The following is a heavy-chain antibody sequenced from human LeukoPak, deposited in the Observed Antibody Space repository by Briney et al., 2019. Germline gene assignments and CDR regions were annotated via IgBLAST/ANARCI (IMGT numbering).Heavy chain of an antibody. J-gene: IGHJ4*02. V-gene: IGHV3-11*05. D-gene: IGHD1-26*01. CDR1: GFTFSDYY. CDR2: ISYSSSHT. CDR3: ARGDGGRYSSFDY. Sequence: PGGSLRLSCAASGFTFSDYYMSWIRQAPGKGLEWVSYISYSSSHTKYADSVKGRFTVSRDNAKNSLYLQMNSLRAEDTAVYYCARGDGGRYSSFDYWGQGTLVTVSS.